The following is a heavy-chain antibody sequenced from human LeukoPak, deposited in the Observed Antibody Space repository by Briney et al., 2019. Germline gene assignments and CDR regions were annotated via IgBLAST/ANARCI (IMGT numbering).Heavy chain of an antibody. Sequence: GGSLRLSCAASGFTFSSYEMNWVRQAPGKGLEWVSYISSSGSTIYYADSVKGRFTISRDNAKNSLYLQMNSLRAEYTAVYYCARDYGSGSYYRLNPWGQGTLVTVSS. J-gene: IGHJ5*02. D-gene: IGHD3-10*01. V-gene: IGHV3-48*03. CDR2: ISSSGSTI. CDR3: ARDYGSGSYYRLNP. CDR1: GFTFSSYE.